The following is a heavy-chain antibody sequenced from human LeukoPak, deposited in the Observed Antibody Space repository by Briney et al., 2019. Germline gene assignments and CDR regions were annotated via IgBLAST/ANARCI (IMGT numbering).Heavy chain of an antibody. J-gene: IGHJ5*02. D-gene: IGHD1-26*01. CDR2: IYYSGST. CDR3: ARDKSGSVENWFDP. V-gene: IGHV4-39*07. Sequence: WVRQAPGKGLEWIGSIYYSGSTYYNPSLKSRVTISVDTSKNQFSLKLSSVTAADTAVYYCARDKSGSVENWFDPWGQGTLVTVSS.